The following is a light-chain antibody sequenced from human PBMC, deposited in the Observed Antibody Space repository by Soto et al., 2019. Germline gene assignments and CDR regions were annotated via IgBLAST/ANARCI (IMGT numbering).Light chain of an antibody. CDR1: SGSVSTNYY. CDR3: VLYMGSGSVV. CDR2: NTN. V-gene: IGLV8-61*01. J-gene: IGLJ2*01. Sequence: QAVVTQEPSFSVSPGGTVTLTCGLNSGSVSTNYYPSWYQQTPGQPPHTLIYNTNTRSSGVPDRFSGSILGNKAALTITGAQADDESDYYCVLYMGSGSVVFGGGTKLTVL.